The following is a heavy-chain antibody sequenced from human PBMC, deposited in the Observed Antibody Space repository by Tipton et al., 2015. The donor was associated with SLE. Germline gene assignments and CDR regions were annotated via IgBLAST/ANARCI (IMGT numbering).Heavy chain of an antibody. Sequence: GLVKPSETLSLICAVSGDSISSGDYYWSWIRQPPGKGLEWIGYISSSGSTYYNPSLQRRVAMSVDSSRNQFSLKLNSLTAADTAVYYCAREQMIRGKRLNFDNWGQGTLVAVSS. D-gene: IGHD3-10*01. J-gene: IGHJ4*02. CDR3: AREQMIRGKRLNFDN. V-gene: IGHV4-30-4*01. CDR2: ISSSGST. CDR1: GDSISSGDYY.